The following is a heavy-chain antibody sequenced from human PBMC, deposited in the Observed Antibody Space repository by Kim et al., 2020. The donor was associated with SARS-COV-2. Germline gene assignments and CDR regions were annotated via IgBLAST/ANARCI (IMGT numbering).Heavy chain of an antibody. Sequence: SETLSLTCAVSGGSISSSNWWSWVRQPPGKGLEWIGEIYHSGSTNYNPSLKSRVTISVDKSKNQFSLKLSSVTAADTAVYYCARVVTGTTSSYTWFDPWGQGTLVTVSS. CDR1: GGSISSSNW. CDR2: IYHSGST. CDR3: ARVVTGTTSSYTWFDP. D-gene: IGHD1-7*01. J-gene: IGHJ5*02. V-gene: IGHV4-4*02.